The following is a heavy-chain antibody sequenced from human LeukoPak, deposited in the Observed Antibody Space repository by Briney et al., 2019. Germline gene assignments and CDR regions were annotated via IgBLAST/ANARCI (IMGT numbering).Heavy chain of an antibody. CDR2: FYSSGIT. D-gene: IGHD6-19*01. Sequence: SETLSLTCTVSGGSISGYYWSWIRQPPGKGLECMAVFYSSGITTYNPSLQSRVTISVDASKNQFSLKLSSVTAAGSAVYYCARVGSNNGWFFDYWGQGTLVTVSS. J-gene: IGHJ4*02. V-gene: IGHV4-59*12. CDR3: ARVGSNNGWFFDY. CDR1: GGSISGYY.